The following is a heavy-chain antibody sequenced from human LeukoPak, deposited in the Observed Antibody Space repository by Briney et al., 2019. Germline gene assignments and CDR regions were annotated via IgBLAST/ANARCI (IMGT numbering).Heavy chain of an antibody. J-gene: IGHJ4*02. D-gene: IGHD3-22*01. CDR3: ARGPYYYDSSGYYY. CDR1: GGTFSSYA. V-gene: IGHV1-69*01. CDR2: IIPIFGTA. Sequence: ASVKVSCKASGGTFSSYAISWVRQAPGQGLEWMGGIIPIFGTANYAQKFQGRVTITADESTSTAYMELSSLRSEDTAVYYCARGPYYYDSSGYYYWGQGTLVTVSS.